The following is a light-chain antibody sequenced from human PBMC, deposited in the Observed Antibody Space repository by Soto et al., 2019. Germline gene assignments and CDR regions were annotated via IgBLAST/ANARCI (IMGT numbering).Light chain of an antibody. J-gene: IGKJ1*01. CDR2: YTS. Sequence: EIVLTQSPATLSSSPGETATLSCRASQYVGTRLAWYQHKPGQAPRLLIYYTSNRATGIPARFSGSGSGTDFTLTINSLAHGDFAIYYCHQRQSWTRTFCQGTKVDIK. CDR1: QYVGTR. V-gene: IGKV3-11*01. CDR3: HQRQSWTRT.